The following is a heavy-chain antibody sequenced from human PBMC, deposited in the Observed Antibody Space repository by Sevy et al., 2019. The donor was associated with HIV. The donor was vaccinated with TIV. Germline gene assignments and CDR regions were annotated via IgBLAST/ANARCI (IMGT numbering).Heavy chain of an antibody. V-gene: IGHV4-34*01. CDR2: INHSGST. CDR3: ARAPPVVVVPGAPSWFDP. D-gene: IGHD2-2*01. Sequence: SETLSLTCAVYGGSFSGYYWNWIRQTPGKGLEWIGEINHSGSTNYNPSLKSRVTISVDTSKNQFSLRLNSVTAADTAVYYCARAPPVVVVPGAPSWFDPGGQGTLVTVSS. CDR1: GGSFSGYY. J-gene: IGHJ5*02.